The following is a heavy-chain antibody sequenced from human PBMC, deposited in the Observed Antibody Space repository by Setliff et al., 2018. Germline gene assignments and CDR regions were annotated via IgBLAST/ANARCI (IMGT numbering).Heavy chain of an antibody. Sequence: SETLSLTCAVYGGSFSAYYWSRIRQPPGKGLEWIGEINHSGSTIYNPSLKSRVTISVDTSKNQFSLMLNSVTAADTAVYYCARAGFELGQYNWFDPWGQGTLVTVSS. CDR1: GGSFSAYY. CDR2: INHSGST. D-gene: IGHD3-3*02. CDR3: ARAGFELGQYNWFDP. V-gene: IGHV4-34*01. J-gene: IGHJ5*02.